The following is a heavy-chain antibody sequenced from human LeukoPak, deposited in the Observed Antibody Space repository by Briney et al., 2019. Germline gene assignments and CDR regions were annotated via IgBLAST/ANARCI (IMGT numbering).Heavy chain of an antibody. Sequence: PGGSVRLSCAASGFTFSSYAMSWVRQAPGKGLDWVSAISCSGGSTYYADSVKGRFTISRDNSKNTLYLQMNSLRAEDTAVYYCAKEPNHVDDYYYDSSGITGFWGQGTLVTVSS. J-gene: IGHJ4*02. CDR1: GFTFSSYA. CDR3: AKEPNHVDDYYYDSSGITGF. V-gene: IGHV3-23*01. D-gene: IGHD3-22*01. CDR2: ISCSGGST.